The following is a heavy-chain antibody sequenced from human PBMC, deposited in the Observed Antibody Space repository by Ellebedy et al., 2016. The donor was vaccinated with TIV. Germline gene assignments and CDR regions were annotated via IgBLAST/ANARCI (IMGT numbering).Heavy chain of an antibody. CDR2: ISGDGGVT. V-gene: IGHV3-23*01. D-gene: IGHD2-15*01. CDR3: AKSRYCSAGSCYQFDY. Sequence: GGSLRLSXAASGFTFSNYWIHWVRQAPGKGLDWVSVISGDGGVTFYADSVKGRFTISRDNSRNTVSLQMNGLRAEDTALYYCAKSRYCSAGSCYQFDYWGQGILVTVSA. CDR1: GFTFSNYW. J-gene: IGHJ4*02.